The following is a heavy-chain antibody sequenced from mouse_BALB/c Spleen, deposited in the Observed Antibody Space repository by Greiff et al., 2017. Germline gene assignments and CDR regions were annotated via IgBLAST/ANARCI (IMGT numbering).Heavy chain of an antibody. CDR2: ISYSGST. D-gene: IGHD1-2*01. V-gene: IGHV3-2*02. Sequence: EGKLMESGPGLVKPSQSLSLTCTVTGYSITSDYAWNWIRQFPGNKLEWMGYISYSGSTSYNPSLKSRISITRDTSKNQFFLQLNSVTTEDTATYYCARRLYYAMDYWGQGTSVTVSS. CDR1: GYSITSDYA. CDR3: ARRLYYAMDY. J-gene: IGHJ4*01.